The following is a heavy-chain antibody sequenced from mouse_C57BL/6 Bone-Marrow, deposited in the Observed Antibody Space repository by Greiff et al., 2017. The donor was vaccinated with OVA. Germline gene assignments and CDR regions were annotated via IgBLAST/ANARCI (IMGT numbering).Heavy chain of an antibody. CDR3: TGDYGSSYGY. D-gene: IGHD1-1*01. V-gene: IGHV6-3*01. J-gene: IGHJ2*01. Sequence: EVMLVESGGGLVQPGGSVKLSCVASGFTFSNYWMNWVRQSPEKGLEWVAQIRLKSDNYATHYAKSVKGRFTISRDDSKSSVYLQMNNLRDEDTGIYSCTGDYGSSYGYWGQGTTLTVSS. CDR1: GFTFSNYW. CDR2: IRLKSDNYAT.